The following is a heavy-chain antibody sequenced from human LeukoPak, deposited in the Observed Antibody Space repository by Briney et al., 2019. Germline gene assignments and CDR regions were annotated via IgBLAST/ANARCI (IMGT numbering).Heavy chain of an antibody. CDR2: INPNSGGT. D-gene: IGHD3-3*01. Sequence: ASVKVSCKASGYTFTGYYMHWVRQAPGQGLEWMGWINPNSGGTNYAQKFQGRVTMTRDTSISTAYMELSRLRSDDTAVYYCARGSDDFWSGYSPSYWGQGTLVAVSS. V-gene: IGHV1-2*02. CDR1: GYTFTGYY. CDR3: ARGSDDFWSGYSPSY. J-gene: IGHJ4*02.